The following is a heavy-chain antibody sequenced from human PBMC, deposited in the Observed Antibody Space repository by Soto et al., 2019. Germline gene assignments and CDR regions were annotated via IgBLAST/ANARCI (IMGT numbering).Heavy chain of an antibody. D-gene: IGHD3-9*01. J-gene: IGHJ4*02. V-gene: IGHV3-30*03. CDR3: ASQYYDILTGYQEVDY. CDR1: GFTFSNYG. CDR2: ISYDGSNK. Sequence: GGSLRLSCAASGFTFSNYGMHWVRQAPGKGLEWVAVISYDGSNKSYADSVKGRFTISRDNSKNTLYLQMNRLRAEDTAVYYCASQYYDILTGYQEVDYWGQGTLVTVSS.